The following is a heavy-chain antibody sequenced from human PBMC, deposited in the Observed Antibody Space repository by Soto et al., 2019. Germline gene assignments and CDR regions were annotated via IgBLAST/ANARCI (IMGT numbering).Heavy chain of an antibody. J-gene: IGHJ4*02. CDR1: GFTFSSYG. D-gene: IGHD6-13*01. V-gene: IGHV3-30*03. CDR3: ARGSGLSAGFLQGRQNDY. Sequence: GGSLRLSCAASGFTFSSYGMHWVRQAPGKGLEWVAVISYDGSNKYYADSVKGRFTISRDNSKNTLYLQMNSLRSEDTAVYYFARGSGLSAGFLQGRQNDYWGQGTPVTVSS. CDR2: ISYDGSNK.